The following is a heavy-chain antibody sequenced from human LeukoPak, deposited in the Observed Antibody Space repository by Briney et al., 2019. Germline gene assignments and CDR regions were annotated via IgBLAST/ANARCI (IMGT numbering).Heavy chain of an antibody. Sequence: GGSLRLSCAASGFTFSAYAMHWVRQAPGKGLEWVAVISYDGSNKYYADSVKGRFTISRDNSKNTLYLQMNSLRAEDTAVYYCARERGTYCGGDCFLNAFNIWGHGTMVTVSS. D-gene: IGHD2-21*01. V-gene: IGHV3-30-3*01. J-gene: IGHJ3*02. CDR1: GFTFSAYA. CDR3: ARERGTYCGGDCFLNAFNI. CDR2: ISYDGSNK.